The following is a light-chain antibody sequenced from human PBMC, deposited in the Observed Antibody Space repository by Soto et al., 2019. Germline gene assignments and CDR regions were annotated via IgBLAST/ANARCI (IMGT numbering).Light chain of an antibody. J-gene: IGKJ4*01. CDR3: QQYGSSPILA. CDR1: QSVSSNY. V-gene: IGKV3-20*01. Sequence: EIVLTQSPGTLSLSPGERATLSCRASQSVSSNYLAWYQQRPGQATRLLIYGASSRATGIPDRFSGSGSGADFTLTISRLEPEDFAVYYCQQYGSSPILAFGGGTNVEIK. CDR2: GAS.